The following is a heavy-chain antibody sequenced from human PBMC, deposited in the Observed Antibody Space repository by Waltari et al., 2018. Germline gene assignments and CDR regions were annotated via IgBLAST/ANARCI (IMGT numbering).Heavy chain of an antibody. V-gene: IGHV1-18*01. Sequence: QVQLVQSGAEVKKPGASVRVSCKASGYTFTNFVINWVRTAPGHGLEWMGWISAYNGNTDYEQKFQGRVTMTRDTSTSTAYLELGSLRSDDTAVYFCARGGGPRTVVALTFDYWGEGTLVTVSS. J-gene: IGHJ4*02. D-gene: IGHD5-12*01. CDR2: ISAYNGNT. CDR1: GYTFTNFV. CDR3: ARGGGPRTVVALTFDY.